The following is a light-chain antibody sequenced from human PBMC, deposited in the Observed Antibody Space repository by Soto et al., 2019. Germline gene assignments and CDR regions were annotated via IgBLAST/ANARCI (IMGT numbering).Light chain of an antibody. V-gene: IGKV3-15*01. CDR3: LQYHNLWA. CDR2: RAS. J-gene: IGKJ1*01. CDR1: HRVSNY. Sequence: EIMMTHSPATLSVSPGERATLSFRASHRVSNYLAWYQHRPGQAPRLLIYRASTRATGIPARFSGSGSGTEFTLTISSLQSEDFTVYSCLQYHNLWAFGQGTKVDIK.